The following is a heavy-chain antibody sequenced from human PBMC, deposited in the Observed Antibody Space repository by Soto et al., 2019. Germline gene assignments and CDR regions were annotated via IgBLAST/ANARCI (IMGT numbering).Heavy chain of an antibody. CDR1: GGSFSGYY. J-gene: IGHJ5*02. CDR3: ARGLRITIFGVVIQSNWSDP. Sequence: SETLSLTCAVYGGSFSGYYWSWIRQPPGKGLEWIGEINHSGSTNYNPSLKSRVTISVDTSRNQFSLKLSSVTAADTAVYYCARGLRITIFGVVIQSNWSDPWGQGTLVTVSS. V-gene: IGHV4-34*01. D-gene: IGHD3-3*01. CDR2: INHSGST.